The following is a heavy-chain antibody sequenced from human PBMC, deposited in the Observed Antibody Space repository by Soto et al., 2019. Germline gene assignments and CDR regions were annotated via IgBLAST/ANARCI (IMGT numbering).Heavy chain of an antibody. D-gene: IGHD3-16*01. V-gene: IGHV3-30*03. J-gene: IGHJ4*02. CDR2: MSFDGSYK. CDR3: ATYHISLPQITFSGPFYFDY. CDR1: GFTFSDFG. Sequence: QVQLVESGGNLVQPGRSLRLSCAASGFTFSDFGMHWIRQAPGKGLEWVAVMSFDGSYKYYAASVKGRFTISRDNSKNTLYLQMNSLRPEDTAVYYCATYHISLPQITFSGPFYFDYWGQGALVTVSS.